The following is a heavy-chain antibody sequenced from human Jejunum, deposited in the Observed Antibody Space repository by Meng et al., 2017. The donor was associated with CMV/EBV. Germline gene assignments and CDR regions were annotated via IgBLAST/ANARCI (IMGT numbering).Heavy chain of an antibody. D-gene: IGHD1-26*01. Sequence: AVSGFPVSSICLSWVRQAPGKGLEWVSTLYTGGSTFYTDSVESRFAISRATSKNTLYLQMNSLRPEDTAIYYCAKGEGRPHYYFDYWGQGTLVTVSS. J-gene: IGHJ4*02. V-gene: IGHV3-53*01. CDR3: AKGEGRPHYYFDY. CDR2: LYTGGST. CDR1: GFPVSSIC.